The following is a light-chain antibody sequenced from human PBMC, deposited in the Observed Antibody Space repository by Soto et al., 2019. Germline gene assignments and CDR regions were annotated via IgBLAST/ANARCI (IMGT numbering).Light chain of an antibody. J-gene: IGKJ4*01. CDR3: QQYGSSPPILT. V-gene: IGKV3-20*01. CDR1: QSVSSSY. Sequence: EIVLTQSPGTLSLSPVERATLSCRASQSVSSSYLAWYQQKPGQAPRLLIYGASSRATGIPDRFSGSGSGTDFTHTISRLEPEDFAVYDCQQYGSSPPILTFGGGTKVEIK. CDR2: GAS.